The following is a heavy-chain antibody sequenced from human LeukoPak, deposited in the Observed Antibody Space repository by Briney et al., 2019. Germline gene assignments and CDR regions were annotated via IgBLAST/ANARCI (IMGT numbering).Heavy chain of an antibody. D-gene: IGHD5-12*01. CDR1: GFTFSSYR. J-gene: IGHJ6*03. Sequence: GGSLRLSCAASGFTFSSYRMHWVRHAPGKGPMWVSRINSDGSTTDYADSVKGRFTISRDNAKNSLCLQMNSLRAEDTAVYYCAREKMDIVATIRRSSDFYYYYYMDVWGKGTTVTVSS. CDR2: INSDGSTT. CDR3: AREKMDIVATIRRSSDFYYYYYMDV. V-gene: IGHV3-74*01.